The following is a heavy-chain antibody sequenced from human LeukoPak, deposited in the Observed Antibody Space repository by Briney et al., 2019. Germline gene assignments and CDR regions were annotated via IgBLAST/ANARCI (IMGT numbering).Heavy chain of an antibody. J-gene: IGHJ4*02. CDR3: ARDGSYDSSGA. CDR2: IYRGGST. CDR1: GVTVSSNY. Sequence: GGSLRLSCAASGVTVSSNYMSWGRQAPGKGLGWVSVIYRGGSTYYADSVKGRFTISRDNSKNTLYLQMNSLRAEDTAVYYCARDGSYDSSGAWGQGTLVTVSS. D-gene: IGHD3-22*01. V-gene: IGHV3-66*01.